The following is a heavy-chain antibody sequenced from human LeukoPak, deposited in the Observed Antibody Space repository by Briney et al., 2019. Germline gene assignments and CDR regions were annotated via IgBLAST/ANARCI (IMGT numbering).Heavy chain of an antibody. J-gene: IGHJ4*02. Sequence: ASVKVSCKASGYTFTGYYMHWVRQSPGQGLEWMGWINPNSGGTNYAQKFQGRVTMTRDTSTSTAYMELSRLRSDDTAVYYCARVWYYSNHGVDYWGQGTLVTVSS. D-gene: IGHD4-11*01. CDR1: GYTFTGYY. V-gene: IGHV1-2*02. CDR3: ARVWYYSNHGVDY. CDR2: INPNSGGT.